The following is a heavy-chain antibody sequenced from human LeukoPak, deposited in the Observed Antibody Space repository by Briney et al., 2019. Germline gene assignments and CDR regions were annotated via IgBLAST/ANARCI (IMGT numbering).Heavy chain of an antibody. CDR3: ARDTAAAAFDY. CDR1: GFTVSSNY. Sequence: TGGSLRLSCAASGFTVSSNYMSWVRQAPGKGLEWVSVIYSGGSTYYADSVKGRFTISRDNSKNTLYLQMSSLRAEDTAVYYCARDTAAAAFDYWGQGTLVTVSS. D-gene: IGHD6-13*01. J-gene: IGHJ4*02. V-gene: IGHV3-66*02. CDR2: IYSGGST.